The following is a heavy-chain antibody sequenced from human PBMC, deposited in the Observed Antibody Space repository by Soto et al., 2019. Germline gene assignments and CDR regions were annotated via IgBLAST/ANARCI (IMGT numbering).Heavy chain of an antibody. CDR1: GLNFDDFA. CDR2: ITWNSRVL. J-gene: IGHJ4*02. CDR3: AKGRYDFWSPYYFDS. Sequence: GGSLRLSCVGTGLNFDDFAMHWVRQAPGKGLEWVSGITWNSRVLAYADSVKGRFTISRDNARNSLYLQMDSLRDEDTALYYCAKGRYDFWSPYYFDSWGQGTLVNVS. D-gene: IGHD3-3*01. V-gene: IGHV3-9*01.